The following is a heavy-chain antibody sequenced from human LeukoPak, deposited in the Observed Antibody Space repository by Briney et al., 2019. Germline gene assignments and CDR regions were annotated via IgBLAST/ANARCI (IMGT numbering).Heavy chain of an antibody. CDR3: AKPPAYCGGDCWSYYFDY. D-gene: IGHD2-21*02. Sequence: GESLRLSCVASGFTFNNHNMNWVRQAPGKGLEWVAFIRYDGSNKYYADSVKGRFTISRDNSKNTLYLQMNSLRAEDTAVYYCAKPPAYCGGDCWSYYFDYWGQGTLVTVSS. J-gene: IGHJ4*02. CDR2: IRYDGSNK. V-gene: IGHV3-30*02. CDR1: GFTFNNHN.